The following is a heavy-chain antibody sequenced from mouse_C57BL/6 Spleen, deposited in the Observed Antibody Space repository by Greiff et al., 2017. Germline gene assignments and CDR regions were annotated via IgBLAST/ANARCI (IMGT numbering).Heavy chain of an antibody. D-gene: IGHD1-1*01. CDR2: IDPSDSYT. J-gene: IGHJ1*03. CDR1: GYTFTSYW. CDR3: ARFYYGSSDV. V-gene: IGHV1-69*01. Sequence: VQLQQPGAELVMPGASVKLSCKASGYTFTSYWMHWVKQRPGQGLEWIGEIDPSDSYTNYNQKFKGKSTLTVDNSSSTAYMQLSSLTSEDAAVYYCARFYYGSSDVWGTGTTVTVSS.